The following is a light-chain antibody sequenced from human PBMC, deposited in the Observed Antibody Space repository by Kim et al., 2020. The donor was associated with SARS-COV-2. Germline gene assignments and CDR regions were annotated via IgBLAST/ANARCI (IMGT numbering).Light chain of an antibody. CDR1: QGISNY. J-gene: IGKJ4*01. Sequence: ASVGDTVTITVLASQGISNYLVWYQQKPGNVPKLLIYAASTVQSGVPSRFSGSGSGTDFTLTISSLQPEDVATYYCQNYNSAPLTFGGGTKVDIK. V-gene: IGKV1-27*01. CDR2: AAS. CDR3: QNYNSAPLT.